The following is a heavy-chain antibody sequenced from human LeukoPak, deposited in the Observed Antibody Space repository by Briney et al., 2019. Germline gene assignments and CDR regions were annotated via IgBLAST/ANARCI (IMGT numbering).Heavy chain of an antibody. Sequence: PGESLKISCKGSGYSFTSYWIDWVRQMPGKGLEWMGIVYPSDSDTRYSPSFQGQVTISADKSIRTAYLQWNSLKASDTAMYYCASAVAVAGPDAFDIWGHGTMVTVSS. V-gene: IGHV5-51*01. CDR2: VYPSDSDT. J-gene: IGHJ3*02. CDR1: GYSFTSYW. D-gene: IGHD6-19*01. CDR3: ASAVAVAGPDAFDI.